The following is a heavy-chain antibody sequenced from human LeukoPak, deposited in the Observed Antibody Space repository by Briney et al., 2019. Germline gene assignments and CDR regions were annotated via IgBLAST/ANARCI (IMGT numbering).Heavy chain of an antibody. Sequence: GGSLRLSCTASGFTFGDYAMSWVRQAPGKGLEWVGFIRSKAYGGTTEYAASVKGRFTISRDDSKSIAYLQMNSLKTEDTAVYYCTREGTAFVVVPAAIDYWGQGTLVTVSS. CDR2: IRSKAYGGTT. D-gene: IGHD2-2*01. V-gene: IGHV3-49*04. J-gene: IGHJ4*02. CDR3: TREGTAFVVVPAAIDY. CDR1: GFTFGDYA.